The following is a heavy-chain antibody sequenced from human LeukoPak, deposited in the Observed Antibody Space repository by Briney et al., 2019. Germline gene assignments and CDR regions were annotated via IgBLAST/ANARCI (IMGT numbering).Heavy chain of an antibody. CDR3: ARGLVDYGRPRPSYYYYGMDV. CDR2: IRSKANSYAT. D-gene: IGHD4-17*01. V-gene: IGHV3-73*01. J-gene: IGHJ6*02. Sequence: GGSLRLSCAASGFTFSGSAMHWVRQASGKGLEWVGRIRSKANSYATAYAASVKGRFTISRDDSKNTAYLQMNSLKTEDTAVYYCARGLVDYGRPRPSYYYYGMDVWGQGTTVTVSS. CDR1: GFTFSGSA.